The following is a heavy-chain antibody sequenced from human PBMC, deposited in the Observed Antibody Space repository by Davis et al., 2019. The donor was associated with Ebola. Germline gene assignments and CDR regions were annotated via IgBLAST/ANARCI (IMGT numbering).Heavy chain of an antibody. Sequence: GGSLRLSCAASGFTFSAYSMNWVRQAPGKGLEWVSYISDSSTTIYYADSVKGRFTISRDNSKNTLYLQMNSLRAEDTAVYYCARHDYGDSHFDYWGQGTLVTVSS. D-gene: IGHD4-17*01. J-gene: IGHJ4*02. CDR3: ARHDYGDSHFDY. CDR1: GFTFSAYS. V-gene: IGHV3-48*01. CDR2: ISDSSTTI.